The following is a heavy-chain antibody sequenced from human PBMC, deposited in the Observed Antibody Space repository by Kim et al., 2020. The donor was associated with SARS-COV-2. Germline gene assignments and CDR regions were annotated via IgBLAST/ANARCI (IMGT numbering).Heavy chain of an antibody. Sequence: SETLSLTCTVSGASISSSPYSWGWIRQPPGMGLEWIGNMYYSGGTYYNPSLKSRVTISADTSKNQFSLNLTSVSAKDTAVYYCAKGLSVSGQGTTVTVSS. CDR2: MYYSGGT. J-gene: IGHJ6*02. V-gene: IGHV4-39*01. CDR3: AKGLSV. CDR1: GASISSSPYS.